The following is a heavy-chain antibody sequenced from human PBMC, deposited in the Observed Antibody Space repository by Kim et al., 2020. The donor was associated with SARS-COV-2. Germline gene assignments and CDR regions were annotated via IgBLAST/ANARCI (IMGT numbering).Heavy chain of an antibody. Sequence: GGSLRLSCAASGFTFSSYWMSWVRQAPGKGLEWVANIKQDGSEKYYVDSVKGRFTISRDNAKNSLYLQMNSLRAEDTAVYYCARVEPEITFGGVIVIRPSYFDYWGQGTLVTVSS. CDR1: GFTFSSYW. CDR2: IKQDGSEK. J-gene: IGHJ4*02. D-gene: IGHD3-16*02. CDR3: ARVEPEITFGGVIVIRPSYFDY. V-gene: IGHV3-7*01.